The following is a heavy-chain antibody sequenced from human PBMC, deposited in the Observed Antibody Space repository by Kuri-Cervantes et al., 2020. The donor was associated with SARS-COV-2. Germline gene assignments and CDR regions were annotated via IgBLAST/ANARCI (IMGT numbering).Heavy chain of an antibody. V-gene: IGHV3-48*04. CDR1: GFTFSSYS. J-gene: IGHJ6*02. CDR3: ARGAHDYYYYGMDV. Sequence: GGSLRLSCAASGFTFSSYSMNWVRQAPGKGLEWVSYISSSGSTIYYADSVKGRFTISRDNAKNSLYLQMNSLRAEDTAVYYCARGAHDYYYYGMDVWGQGTTVTVSS. CDR2: ISSSGSTI.